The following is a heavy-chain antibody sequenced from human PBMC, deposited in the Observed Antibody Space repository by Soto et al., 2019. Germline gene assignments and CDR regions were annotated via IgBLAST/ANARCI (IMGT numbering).Heavy chain of an antibody. CDR3: AKDHTYYDILTGYFDAFDI. D-gene: IGHD3-9*01. J-gene: IGHJ3*02. Sequence: GALRLSCAASGFTFSSYAMSWVRQAPGKGLEWVSAISGSGGSTYYADSVKGRFTISRDNSKNTMYLQMNSLRAEDTALYYCAKDHTYYDILTGYFDAFDIWGQGTMVTVSS. CDR2: ISGSGGST. V-gene: IGHV3-23*01. CDR1: GFTFSSYA.